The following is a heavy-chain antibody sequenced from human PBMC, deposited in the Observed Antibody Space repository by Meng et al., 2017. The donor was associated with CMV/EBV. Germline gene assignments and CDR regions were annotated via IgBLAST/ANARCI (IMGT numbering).Heavy chain of an antibody. Sequence: SETLSLTCTVSGGSISSGVYYWSWIRQHPGKGLEWIGYIYYSGSTYYNPSLKSRVTISVDTSKNQFSLKLSSVTAADTDVYYCARVRLVGDAFDIWGQGTMVTVSS. D-gene: IGHD2-2*01. V-gene: IGHV4-31*03. J-gene: IGHJ3*02. CDR1: GGSISSGVYY. CDR3: ARVRLVGDAFDI. CDR2: IYYSGST.